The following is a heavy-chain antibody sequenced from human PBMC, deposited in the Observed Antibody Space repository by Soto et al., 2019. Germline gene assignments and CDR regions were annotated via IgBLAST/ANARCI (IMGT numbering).Heavy chain of an antibody. CDR2: IDPSDSYT. Sequence: PXASMKIGVKGSGYSMTSYWISLVRQITGKGLEWMGRIDPSDSYTNYSPSFQGHVTISADKSISTAYLQWSSLKASDTAMYYCPRLLQQSYYYYGMDVWGQGTTVTSP. J-gene: IGHJ6*02. V-gene: IGHV5-10-1*01. CDR1: GYSMTSYW. CDR3: PRLLQQSYYYYGMDV. D-gene: IGHD1-1*01.